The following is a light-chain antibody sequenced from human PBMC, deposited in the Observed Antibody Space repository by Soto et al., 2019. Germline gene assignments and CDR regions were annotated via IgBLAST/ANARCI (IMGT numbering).Light chain of an antibody. CDR3: SSYTSSSTL. CDR2: DVS. V-gene: IGLV2-14*01. Sequence: QSVLTQPASVSGSPGQSITFSCTGTSSDVGGYNYVSWYQQHPGKAPKLMIYDVSNRPSGVSNRFSGSKSGNTASLTISGLQAEDEADYYCSSYTSSSTLFGTGTKVNVL. J-gene: IGLJ1*01. CDR1: SSDVGGYNY.